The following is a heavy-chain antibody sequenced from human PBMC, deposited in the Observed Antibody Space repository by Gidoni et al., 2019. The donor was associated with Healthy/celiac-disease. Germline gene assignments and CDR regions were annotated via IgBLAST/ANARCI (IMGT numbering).Heavy chain of an antibody. D-gene: IGHD2-2*01. CDR1: GFTVGVLA. Sequence: EVPLVGSGGGLVQPGRSRRLCCTPYGFTVGVLAMSWVRQVPGQGLEWVGFIRSKAYGGTTEYAASVKGRFTISRDDSKSIAYLQMNSLKTEDTAVYYCTSLIVVVPAAIYGMDVWGQGTTVTVSS. CDR3: TSLIVVVPAAIYGMDV. CDR2: IRSKAYGGTT. V-gene: IGHV3-49*04. J-gene: IGHJ6*02.